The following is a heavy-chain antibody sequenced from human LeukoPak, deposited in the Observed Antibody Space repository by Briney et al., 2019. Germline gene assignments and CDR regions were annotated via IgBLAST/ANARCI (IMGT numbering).Heavy chain of an antibody. Sequence: GGSLRLSCAASVLTFTGAWMSWVRHTPGKGLEWVARIKSNTDGGTTDYAAPVKGRFTISRDDSKNTLYLQMNSLKSEDTAICDCATPKDTDGFHWSYDHWGQGTLVTVSS. CDR2: IKSNTDGGTT. J-gene: IGHJ4*02. D-gene: IGHD5-18*01. CDR3: ATPKDTDGFHWSYDH. V-gene: IGHV3-15*01. CDR1: VLTFTGAW.